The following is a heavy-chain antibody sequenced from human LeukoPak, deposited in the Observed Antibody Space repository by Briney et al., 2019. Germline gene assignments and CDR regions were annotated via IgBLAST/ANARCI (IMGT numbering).Heavy chain of an antibody. V-gene: IGHV3-7*01. CDR1: GFTFSTYY. Sequence: GGSLRLSCAASGFTFSTYYMSWVRQAPGKGLEWVATIKEDGSEKHYVDSVKGRFTISRDNAKNSMYLQMNSLRAEDTAVYYCGRRGFHDYWGQGTLVTVSS. CDR2: IKEDGSEK. CDR3: GRRGFHDY. D-gene: IGHD3-10*01. J-gene: IGHJ4*02.